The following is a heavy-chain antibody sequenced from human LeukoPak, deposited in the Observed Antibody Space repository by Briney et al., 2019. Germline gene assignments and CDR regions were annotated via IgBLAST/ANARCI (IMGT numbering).Heavy chain of an antibody. D-gene: IGHD6-13*01. CDR2: IYYCGST. CDR1: GGSVSSGSYY. Sequence: SETLSLTCTVSGGSVSSGSYYWSWIRQPPGKGLEWIGYIYYCGSTNYNPSLKSRVTISVDTSKNQFSLKLSSVTAADTAVYYCARDSPYSSSWQSDAFDIWGQGTMVTVSS. V-gene: IGHV4-61*01. CDR3: ARDSPYSSSWQSDAFDI. J-gene: IGHJ3*02.